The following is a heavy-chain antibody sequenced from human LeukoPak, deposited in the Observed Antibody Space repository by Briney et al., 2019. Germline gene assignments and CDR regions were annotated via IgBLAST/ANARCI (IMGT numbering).Heavy chain of an antibody. CDR1: GGSISSGGYS. CDR2: IYHSGST. D-gene: IGHD5-18*01. V-gene: IGHV4-30-2*01. J-gene: IGHJ4*02. CDR3: ARDDGAAMVTFDY. Sequence: SETLSLTCAVSGGSISSGGYSWSWIRQPPGKGLEWIGYIYHSGSTYYNPSLKSRVTISVGRSKNQFSLKLSSVTAADTAVYYCARDDGAAMVTFDYWGQGTLVTVSS.